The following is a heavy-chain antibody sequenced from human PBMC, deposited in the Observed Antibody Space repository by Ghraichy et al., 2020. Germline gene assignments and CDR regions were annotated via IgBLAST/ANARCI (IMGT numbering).Heavy chain of an antibody. CDR1: GFTVSSNY. D-gene: IGHD1-26*01. J-gene: IGHJ3*02. V-gene: IGHV3-66*01. CDR3: ARAPRLIRGAFDI. Sequence: GESLNISCAASGFTVSSNYMSWVRQAPGKGLEWVSVIYSGGSTYYADSVKGRFTISRDNSKNTLYLQMNSLRAEDTAVYYCARAPRLIRGAFDIWGQGTMVTVSS. CDR2: IYSGGST.